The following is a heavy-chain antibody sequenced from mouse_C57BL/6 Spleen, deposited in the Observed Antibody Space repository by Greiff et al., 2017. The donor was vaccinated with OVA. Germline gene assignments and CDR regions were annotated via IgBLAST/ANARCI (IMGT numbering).Heavy chain of an antibody. J-gene: IGHJ4*01. CDR2: ISSGGDYI. CDR3: TRGRLGMSYAMDY. D-gene: IGHD4-1*01. V-gene: IGHV5-9-1*02. Sequence: EVKLVESGEGLVKPGGSLKLSCAASGFTFSSYAMSWVRQTPEKRLEWVAYISSGGDYIYYADTVKGRFTISRDNARNTLYLQMSSLKSEDTAMYYCTRGRLGMSYAMDYWGQGTSVTVSS. CDR1: GFTFSSYA.